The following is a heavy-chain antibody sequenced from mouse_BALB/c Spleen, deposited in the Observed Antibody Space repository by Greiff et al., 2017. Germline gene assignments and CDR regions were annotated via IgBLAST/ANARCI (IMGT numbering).Heavy chain of an antibody. CDR2: IDPSDSET. V-gene: IGHV1S127*01. D-gene: IGHD4-1*01. CDR1: GYSFTSYW. CDR3: ARNWDGDY. J-gene: IGHJ2*01. Sequence: QVHVKQSGPQLVRPGASVKISCKASGYSFTSYWMHWVKQRPGQGLEWIGMIDPSDSETRLNQKFKDKATLTVDKSSSTAYMQLSSPTSEDSAVYYCARNWDGDYWGQGTTLTVSS.